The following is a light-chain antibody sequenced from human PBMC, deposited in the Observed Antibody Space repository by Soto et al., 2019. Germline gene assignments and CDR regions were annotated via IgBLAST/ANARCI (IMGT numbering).Light chain of an antibody. J-gene: IGKJ1*01. Sequence: EIVLTQSPATLSLSPGERATLSCRASQSVSNFLAWYQQKPGQAPRLLISDASNRTTGIPGRFSGSGSGTNLSLTISSLEPEDFAVYYFQQRSNWPWTFGQGTKVEIK. CDR1: QSVSNF. V-gene: IGKV3-11*01. CDR3: QQRSNWPWT. CDR2: DAS.